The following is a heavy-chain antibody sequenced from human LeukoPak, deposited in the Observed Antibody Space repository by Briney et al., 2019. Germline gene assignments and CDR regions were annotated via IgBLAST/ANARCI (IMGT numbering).Heavy chain of an antibody. CDR1: GGTFSSYA. V-gene: IGHV1-69*04. J-gene: IGHJ6*02. CDR3: ARVDAYYYGMDV. D-gene: IGHD3-9*01. Sequence: SVKVSCKASGGTFSSYAISWVRQAPGQGLEWMGRIIPILGIANYAQKFQGRVTITADKSTSTAYMELSSLRSEDTAVYYCARVDAYYYGMDVWGQGTTVTVSS. CDR2: IIPILGIA.